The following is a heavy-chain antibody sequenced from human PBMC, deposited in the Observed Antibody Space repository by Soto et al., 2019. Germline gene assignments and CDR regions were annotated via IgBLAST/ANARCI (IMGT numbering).Heavy chain of an antibody. D-gene: IGHD3-22*01. CDR1: GYTFTSYG. Sequence: GSSVKVSCKASGYTFTSYGISWVRQAPGQGLEWMGWISAYNGNTNYAQKLQGRVTMTTDTSTSTAYMELRSLRSDDTAVYYCARAPYYYDSSGYYPQAFDIWGQGTMVTVSS. J-gene: IGHJ3*02. CDR2: ISAYNGNT. V-gene: IGHV1-18*01. CDR3: ARAPYYYDSSGYYPQAFDI.